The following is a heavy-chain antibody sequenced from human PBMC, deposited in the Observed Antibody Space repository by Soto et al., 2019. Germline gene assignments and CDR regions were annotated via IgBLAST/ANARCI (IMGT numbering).Heavy chain of an antibody. D-gene: IGHD6-6*01. CDR2: ISQSGNT. CDR3: ARDPKVSGSSQTRRDF. CDR1: SGSFSGYY. J-gene: IGHJ4*02. Sequence: SETLSLTCSIYSGSFSGYYWSWIRQPPGKGLEWIGEISQSGNTNYSPSLKSRVSISIDTSKKQFSLNLASVSAADTAVYYCARDPKVSGSSQTRRDFWGQGTLVTVSS. V-gene: IGHV4-34*01.